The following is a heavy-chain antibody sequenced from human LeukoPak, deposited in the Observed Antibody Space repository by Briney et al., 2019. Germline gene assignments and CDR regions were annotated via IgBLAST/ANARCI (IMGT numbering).Heavy chain of an antibody. J-gene: IGHJ6*03. D-gene: IGHD3-10*01. V-gene: IGHV4-4*07. Sequence: SETLSLTCTVSGGSLSSYYWSWIRQPAGKGLAWIGRIYTSGSTNYNPSLKSRVTMSVDTSKNQFSLKLSSVTAADTAVYYCARDPPPDYYGSGSRSLGYYMDVWGKGTTVTVSS. CDR3: ARDPPPDYYGSGSRSLGYYMDV. CDR2: IYTSGST. CDR1: GGSLSSYY.